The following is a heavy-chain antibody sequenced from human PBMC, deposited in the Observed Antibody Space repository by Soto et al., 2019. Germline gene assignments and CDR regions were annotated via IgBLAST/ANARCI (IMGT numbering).Heavy chain of an antibody. V-gene: IGHV3-30*18. CDR3: AKDGSHNFDY. D-gene: IGHD1-26*01. Sequence: QVQLVESGGGVVXXGXSXRLSCAASGFTFSHYAMHWVRQAPGKGLEWVALMSYDGSNEYYADSVKGRFTISRDNSKNTLYLQMNSLRAEDTAVYYCAKDGSHNFDYWGQGTLVTVSS. CDR2: MSYDGSNE. CDR1: GFTFSHYA. J-gene: IGHJ4*02.